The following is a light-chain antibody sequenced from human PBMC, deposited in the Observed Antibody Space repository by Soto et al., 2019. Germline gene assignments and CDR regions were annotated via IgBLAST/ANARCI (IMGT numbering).Light chain of an antibody. V-gene: IGKV1-5*01. CDR2: DAP. Sequence: DIQMTQSPSTLSASVGDRVTITCRASQNITYSLAWYQQKPGKAPNLLIYDAPTLQSGVPSRFGGSGSGTEFTLTISGLQPDDFATYDCQQYASWTFGQGANVEIK. CDR3: QQYASWT. J-gene: IGKJ1*01. CDR1: QNITYS.